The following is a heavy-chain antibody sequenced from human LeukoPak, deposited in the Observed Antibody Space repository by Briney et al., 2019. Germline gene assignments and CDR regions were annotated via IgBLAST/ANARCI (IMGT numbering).Heavy chain of an antibody. CDR2: ISGSGGCT. Sequence: GGSLRLSCAASGFTFSSYAMSWVRQAPGKGLEWVSAISGSGGCTYYADSVKGRFTISRDNSKNTLYLQMNSLRAEDTAVYYCAKVQGSGGYYFDYWGQGTLVTVSS. D-gene: IGHD3-10*01. J-gene: IGHJ4*02. CDR3: AKVQGSGGYYFDY. V-gene: IGHV3-23*01. CDR1: GFTFSSYA.